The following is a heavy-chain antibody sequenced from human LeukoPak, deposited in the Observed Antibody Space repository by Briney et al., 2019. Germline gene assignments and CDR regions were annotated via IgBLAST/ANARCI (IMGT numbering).Heavy chain of an antibody. CDR1: GYSFTSYW. D-gene: IGHD6-13*01. CDR3: ARQGSSWYRDKWLDP. V-gene: IGHV5-51*01. CDR2: IYPGDSDT. Sequence: GASLQISCKGSGYSFTSYWIGWVRQMPGKGLECMGIIYPGDSDTRYSPSFQGQVTISPDKSISTAYLQWSSLKASDTAMYYCARQGSSWYRDKWLDPWGQGTLVTVSS. J-gene: IGHJ5*02.